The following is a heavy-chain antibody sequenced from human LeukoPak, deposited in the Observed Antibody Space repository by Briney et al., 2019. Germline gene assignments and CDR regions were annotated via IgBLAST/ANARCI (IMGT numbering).Heavy chain of an antibody. Sequence: ASVKVSCKASGYTFTSYGINWVRQAPGQGLEWMGWISAYNSNTNYTQKFQGRVTMTTDTSTSTAYMELRSLRSDDTAVYYCARDRSNGYSRRVYYFYMDVWGKGTTVTVSS. CDR2: ISAYNSNT. CDR1: GYTFTSYG. J-gene: IGHJ6*03. V-gene: IGHV1-18*01. D-gene: IGHD3-22*01. CDR3: ARDRSNGYSRRVYYFYMDV.